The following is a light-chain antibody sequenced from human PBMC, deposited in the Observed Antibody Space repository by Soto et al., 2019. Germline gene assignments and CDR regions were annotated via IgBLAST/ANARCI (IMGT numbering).Light chain of an antibody. J-gene: IGKJ4*01. Sequence: EIVLTQSPGTLSLSPGERATLSCRASQSVSSSYLAWYQQKPGQAPRLLIYNAFNRATGIPDRFSGSGSGTDFTLTISRLEPEDFAIYYCQRYNNWPLTFGGGTKVESK. CDR2: NAF. V-gene: IGKV3D-20*02. CDR1: QSVSSSY. CDR3: QRYNNWPLT.